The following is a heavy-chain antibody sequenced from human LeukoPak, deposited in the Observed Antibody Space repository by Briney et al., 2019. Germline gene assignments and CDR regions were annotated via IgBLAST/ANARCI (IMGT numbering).Heavy chain of an antibody. Sequence: GGSLRLSCAASGFTFSAYNMNWVRQAPGKGLEWVLVIYSGGSTYYADSVKGRFTISRDNSKNTLYLQMNSLRAEDTAVYYCARVGAMVRGVMNAFDIWGQGTMVTVSS. CDR3: ARVGAMVRGVMNAFDI. D-gene: IGHD3-10*01. V-gene: IGHV3-53*01. J-gene: IGHJ3*02. CDR1: GFTFSAYN. CDR2: IYSGGST.